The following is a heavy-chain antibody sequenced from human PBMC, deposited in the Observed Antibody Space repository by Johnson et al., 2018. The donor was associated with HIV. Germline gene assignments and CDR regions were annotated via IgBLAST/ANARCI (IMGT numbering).Heavy chain of an antibody. J-gene: IGHJ3*01. CDR3: AKGGIANSHYTPGPFDF. D-gene: IGHD6-13*01. CDR2: ISYDGSNK. Sequence: QMLLVESGGGVVQPGRSLRLSCAASGFTFSSYAMHWVRQAPGKGLEWVAVISYDGSNKYYADSVKGRFTISRDNFKNTMYLQMNSLRAEDTAVYYCAKGGIANSHYTPGPFDFWGQGTVVTVSS. CDR1: GFTFSSYA. V-gene: IGHV3-30-3*01.